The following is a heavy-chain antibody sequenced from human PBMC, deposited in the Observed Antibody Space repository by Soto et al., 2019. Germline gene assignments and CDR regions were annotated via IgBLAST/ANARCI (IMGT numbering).Heavy chain of an antibody. J-gene: IGHJ5*02. CDR2: ISHDGVTK. Sequence: GESLKISCAASGSSFPNYPMHWVRQTPDKGLEWLAVISHDGVTKNSADSVKGRFSISRDNSRNRLYLDMNSLRTEDTARYYCVRGGYSSSWERLDPWGQGTLVTVSS. CDR1: GSSFPNYP. D-gene: IGHD4-4*01. V-gene: IGHV3-30-3*01. CDR3: VRGGYSSSWERLDP.